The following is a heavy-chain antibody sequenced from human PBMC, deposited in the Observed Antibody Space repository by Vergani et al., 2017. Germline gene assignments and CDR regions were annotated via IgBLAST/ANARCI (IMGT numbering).Heavy chain of an antibody. D-gene: IGHD1-20*01. Sequence: QVQLQESGPGLVKPSETLSLTCTVSGGSISSYYWSWIRQPPGKGLEWIGYIYYSGSTNYNPSLKSRVTISVDTSKNQFSLKLSSVTAADTAVYYCARDGVITGTTPGGFDYWGQGTLVTVSS. J-gene: IGHJ4*02. CDR1: GGSISSYY. V-gene: IGHV4-59*01. CDR2: IYYSGST. CDR3: ARDGVITGTTPGGFDY.